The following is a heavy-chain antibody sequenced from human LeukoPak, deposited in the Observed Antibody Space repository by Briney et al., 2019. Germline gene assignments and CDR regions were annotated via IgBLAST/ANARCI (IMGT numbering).Heavy chain of an antibody. V-gene: IGHV3-7*01. CDR1: GFTFSDYW. D-gene: IGHD1-14*01. Sequence: GGSLRLSCEASGFTFSDYWMCWVRQAPGKGLEWVANIKQDGSEKYYVDSVKGRFTISRDNAKNSLYLQINSLRVEDTAVYYCARGKGDRTYRPFGPWGQGSLVTVSS. CDR2: IKQDGSEK. J-gene: IGHJ5*02. CDR3: ARGKGDRTYRPFGP.